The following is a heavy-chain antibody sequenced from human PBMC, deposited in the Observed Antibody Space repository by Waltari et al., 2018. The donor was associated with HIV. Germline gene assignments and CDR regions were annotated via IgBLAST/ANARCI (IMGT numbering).Heavy chain of an antibody. Sequence: QVQLQESGPGLVKPSETLSLTCTVSGGSVSSGSYYWSWIRQPPGKGLEWIGYIYYSGSTNYNPSRKSRVTRSVDTSKNQFSLKLSSVTAADTAVYYCARDSRDSSSWRGVGLHFDLWGRGTLVTVSS. D-gene: IGHD6-13*01. CDR2: IYYSGST. CDR1: GGSVSSGSYY. J-gene: IGHJ2*01. CDR3: ARDSRDSSSWRGVGLHFDL. V-gene: IGHV4-61*01.